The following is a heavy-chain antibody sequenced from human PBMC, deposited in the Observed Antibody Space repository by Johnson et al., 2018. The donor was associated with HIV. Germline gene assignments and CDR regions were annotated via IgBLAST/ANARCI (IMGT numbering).Heavy chain of an antibody. J-gene: IGHJ3*02. Sequence: EVQLVESGGGLVQPGGSLRLSCAASGITVSSSYMSWVRQAPGKGLEWVSVIYSGGNTYYADSVRGRFTISRDNAKNSLYLQMNSLRAEDTAVYYCARAPEVRGVDAFDIWGQGTMVTVSS. V-gene: IGHV3-66*01. CDR2: IYSGGNT. D-gene: IGHD3-10*01. CDR1: GITVSSSY. CDR3: ARAPEVRGVDAFDI.